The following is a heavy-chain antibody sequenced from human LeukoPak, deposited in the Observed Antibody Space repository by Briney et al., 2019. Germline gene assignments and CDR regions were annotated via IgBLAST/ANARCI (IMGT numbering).Heavy chain of an antibody. J-gene: IGHJ5*02. CDR1: ASTFSSYN. Sequence: GGSLRLSCVGSASTFSSYNMAWVRQAPGKGLEWVSYISRSRSTIHYADSVKGRFTISRDNAKNSVYLQMNSLRAEDTAIHYCAKDIGYNWFDPWGQGTLVTVSS. V-gene: IGHV3-48*01. CDR3: AKDIGYNWFDP. D-gene: IGHD3-10*01. CDR2: ISRSRSTI.